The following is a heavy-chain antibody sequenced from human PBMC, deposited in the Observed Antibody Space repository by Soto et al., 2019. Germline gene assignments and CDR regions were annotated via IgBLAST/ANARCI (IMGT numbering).Heavy chain of an antibody. D-gene: IGHD4-17*01. CDR2: IYSGGST. CDR1: GFTVSSNY. Sequence: EVQLVESGGGLVQPGGSLRLSCAASGFTVSSNYMSWVRQAPGKGLEWVSVIYSGGSTYYADSVKGRFTISRHNAKNTLYLQMNSLRAEDTAVYYCARVTVTTSFDYWGQGTLVTVSS. CDR3: ARVTVTTSFDY. J-gene: IGHJ4*02. V-gene: IGHV3-53*04.